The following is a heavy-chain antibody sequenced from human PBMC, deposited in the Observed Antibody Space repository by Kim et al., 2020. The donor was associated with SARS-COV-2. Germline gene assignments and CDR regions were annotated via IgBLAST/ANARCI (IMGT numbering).Heavy chain of an antibody. CDR2: ISYDGSNK. CDR1: GFTFSSYG. V-gene: IGHV3-30*18. CDR3: AKVNTGSTTLFDAFDI. Sequence: GGSLRLSCAASGFTFSSYGMHWVRQAPGKGLEWVAVISYDGSNKYYADSVKGRFTISRDNSKNTLYLQMNSLRAEDTAVYYCAKVNTGSTTLFDAFDIWGQGTMVTVSS. J-gene: IGHJ3*02. D-gene: IGHD3-10*01.